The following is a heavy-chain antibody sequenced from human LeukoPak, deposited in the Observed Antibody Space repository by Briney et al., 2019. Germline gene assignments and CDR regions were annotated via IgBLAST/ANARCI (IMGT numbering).Heavy chain of an antibody. V-gene: IGHV3-23*01. Sequence: GGSLRLSCAASGFTFSGYAMSWVRQAPGKGLEWVSAISGSGGSTYYADSVKGRLTISRDNSKNTLYLQMNSLRAEDTAVYYCAKDSPYYDFWSGYSANWFDPWGQGTLVTVPS. CDR1: GFTFSGYA. D-gene: IGHD3-3*01. CDR3: AKDSPYYDFWSGYSANWFDP. J-gene: IGHJ5*02. CDR2: ISGSGGST.